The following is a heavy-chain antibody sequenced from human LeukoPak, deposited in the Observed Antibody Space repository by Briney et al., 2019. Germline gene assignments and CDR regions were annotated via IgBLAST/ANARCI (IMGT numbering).Heavy chain of an antibody. V-gene: IGHV4-30-2*05. CDR1: GGSISSGGYS. D-gene: IGHD6-19*01. CDR2: IYHSGST. CDR3: ARDREAVAGILGVGAFDI. Sequence: SETLSLTCAVSGGSISSGGYSWSWIRQPPGKGLECIGYIYHSGSTYYNPSLKSRVTISVDTSKNQFSLKLSSVTAADKAVYYCARDREAVAGILGVGAFDIWGQGTMVTVYS. J-gene: IGHJ3*02.